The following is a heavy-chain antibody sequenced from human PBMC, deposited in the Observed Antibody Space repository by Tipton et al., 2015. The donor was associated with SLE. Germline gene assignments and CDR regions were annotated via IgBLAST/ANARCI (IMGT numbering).Heavy chain of an antibody. Sequence: PGLVKPSETLSLTCTVSGDSITNSPYLWGWVRQPPGKGLEYIGGFHYSGSTFYNPSLRSRVTVSADTSKNQFSLKLSSMTVADTAVYYCARHDRDGYFIWEHGTMVTVS. CDR3: ARHDRDGYFI. CDR1: GDSITNSPYL. J-gene: IGHJ3*02. CDR2: FHYSGST. D-gene: IGHD5-24*01. V-gene: IGHV4-39*01.